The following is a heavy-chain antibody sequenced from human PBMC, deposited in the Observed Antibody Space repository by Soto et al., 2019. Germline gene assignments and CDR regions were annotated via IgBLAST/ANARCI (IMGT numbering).Heavy chain of an antibody. CDR1: GGTFSSYA. Sequence: QVQLVQSGAEVKKPGSSVKVSCKASGGTFSSYAISWVRQAPGQGLEWMGGIIPIFGTANYAQKFQGRVTITADKATSTAYMELSSLRAEDTAVYYCASGRERRDGYNCAYWGQGTLVTVSS. CDR3: ASGRERRDGYNCAY. D-gene: IGHD5-12*01. J-gene: IGHJ4*02. CDR2: IIPIFGTA. V-gene: IGHV1-69*06.